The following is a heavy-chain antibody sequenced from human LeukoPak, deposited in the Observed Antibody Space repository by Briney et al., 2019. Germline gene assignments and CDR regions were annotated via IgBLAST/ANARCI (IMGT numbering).Heavy chain of an antibody. J-gene: IGHJ4*02. CDR3: TKAFLGYCSGGSCFDFDH. CDR2: ISGSGGST. V-gene: IGHV3-23*01. Sequence: GGSLRLSCAASGFTFSSYEMNWARQAPGEGLEWVSSISGSGGSTYYADSVKGRFTISRDNSKNMLYLQVNSLRAEDTAVYYRTKAFLGYCSGGSCFDFDHWGQGTLVTVSS. CDR1: GFTFSSYE. D-gene: IGHD2-15*01.